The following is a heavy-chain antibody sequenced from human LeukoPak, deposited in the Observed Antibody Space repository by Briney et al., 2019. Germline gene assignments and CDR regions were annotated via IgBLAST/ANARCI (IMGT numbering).Heavy chain of an antibody. D-gene: IGHD3-10*01. CDR3: AKDGELLWSLGY. V-gene: IGHV3-30*18. CDR2: ISYDGRNK. Sequence: GGSLRLSCAASGFTFSSYGMHWVRQVPGKGLDWVAGISYDGRNKFYADSVKGRFTISRDNSKNTLYLQMNSLRAEDTAVYYCAKDGELLWSLGYWGQGTLVTVSS. CDR1: GFTFSSYG. J-gene: IGHJ4*02.